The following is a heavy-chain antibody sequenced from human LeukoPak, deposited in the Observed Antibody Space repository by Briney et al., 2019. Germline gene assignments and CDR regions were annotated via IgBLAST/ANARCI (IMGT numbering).Heavy chain of an antibody. CDR3: AREFNTASGNWFDP. Sequence: ASVTVSCKASGYTFTGYYMHWVRQAPGQGLEWMGVINPNSDSPDDAQNCQRRVTMTRNTTISTAYMELSRRRSDDTAVYYCAREFNTASGNWFDPWGQGTLVTVSS. CDR1: GYTFTGYY. V-gene: IGHV1-2*02. CDR2: INPNSDSP. D-gene: IGHD6-25*01. J-gene: IGHJ5*02.